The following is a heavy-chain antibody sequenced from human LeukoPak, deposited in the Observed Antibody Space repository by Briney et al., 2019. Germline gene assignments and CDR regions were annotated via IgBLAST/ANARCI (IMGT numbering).Heavy chain of an antibody. Sequence: ASVKVSCKAPGYTFTGYYMHWVRQAPGQGLEWMGWINPNSGGTNYAQKFQGRVTMTRDTSISTAYMELSRLRSDDTAVYYCARDLGDCSSTSCYSSTFDYWGQGTLVTVSS. CDR3: ARDLGDCSSTSCYSSTFDY. CDR1: GYTFTGYY. V-gene: IGHV1-2*02. J-gene: IGHJ4*02. CDR2: INPNSGGT. D-gene: IGHD2-2*02.